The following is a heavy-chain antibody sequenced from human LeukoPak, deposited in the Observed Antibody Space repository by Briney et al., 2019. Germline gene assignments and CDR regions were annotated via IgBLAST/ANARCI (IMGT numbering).Heavy chain of an antibody. CDR3: ARDGGRASSVPAIFDY. J-gene: IGHJ4*02. V-gene: IGHV3-21*01. CDR1: GFTFSSYS. Sequence: PGGSLRLSCAASGFTFSSYSMNWVRQAPGKGLEWVSSISSSSSYIYYADSVKGRFTISRDNAKNSLYLQMNSLRAEDTAVYYCARDGGRASSVPAIFDYWGQGTLVTVSS. CDR2: ISSSSSYI. D-gene: IGHD3-16*01.